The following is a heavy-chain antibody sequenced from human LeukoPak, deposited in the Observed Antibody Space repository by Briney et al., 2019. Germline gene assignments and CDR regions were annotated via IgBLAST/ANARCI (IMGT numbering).Heavy chain of an antibody. CDR3: AAGATDYYDSSLNWFDP. CDR1: GFTFSTDT. CDR2: IVVDSAKT. V-gene: IGHV1-58*02. Sequence: SVKVSCKASGFTFSTDTIQWVRQARGQRLEWIGWIVVDSAKTNYAQTFQQRVTITRDMSTSSVYMELTSLTSEDTAVYYCAAGATDYYDSSLNWFDPWGQGTLVTASS. D-gene: IGHD3-22*01. J-gene: IGHJ5*02.